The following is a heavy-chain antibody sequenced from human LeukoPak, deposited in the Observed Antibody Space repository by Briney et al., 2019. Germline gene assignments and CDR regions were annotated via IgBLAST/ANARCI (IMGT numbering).Heavy chain of an antibody. Sequence: PGGSLRLSCAASGFTFSNYAMSWVRQAPGKGLEWVSTISARGGGTYYADSVKGRFTISRDNSKNTLYLQMNSLRAEDTAVYYCAKDQAPYSGSYDDFDYWGQGTLVTVSS. V-gene: IGHV3-23*01. D-gene: IGHD1-26*01. CDR1: GFTFSNYA. J-gene: IGHJ4*02. CDR2: ISARGGGT. CDR3: AKDQAPYSGSYDDFDY.